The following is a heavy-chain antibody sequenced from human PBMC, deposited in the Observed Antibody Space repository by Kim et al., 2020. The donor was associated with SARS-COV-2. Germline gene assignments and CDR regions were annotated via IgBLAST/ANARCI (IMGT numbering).Heavy chain of an antibody. J-gene: IGHJ6*02. Sequence: GGSLRLSCAASGFTFDDYAMHWVRQAPGKGLEWVSGISWNSGSIGYADSVKGRFTISRDNAKNSLYLQMNSLRAEDTALYYCAKDISSGMVRGVIITGGMDVWGQGTTVTVSS. CDR1: GFTFDDYA. D-gene: IGHD3-10*01. CDR3: AKDISSGMVRGVIITGGMDV. V-gene: IGHV3-9*01. CDR2: ISWNSGSI.